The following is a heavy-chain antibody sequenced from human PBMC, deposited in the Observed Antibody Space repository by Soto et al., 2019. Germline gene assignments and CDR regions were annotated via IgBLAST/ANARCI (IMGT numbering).Heavy chain of an antibody. CDR1: GYIFTRFD. CDR3: ARESSYSSSWYHYYGMDV. D-gene: IGHD6-13*01. CDR2: ISTKNGKT. V-gene: IGHV1-18*01. J-gene: IGHJ6*02. Sequence: ASVKVSCKASGYIFTRFDISWVRQAPGQGLEWMGWISTKNGKTDYAQNVQGRVTMTTDTSTSTAYKELRSLRSDDTAVFYFARESSYSSSWYHYYGMDVWGQGTTVTVSS.